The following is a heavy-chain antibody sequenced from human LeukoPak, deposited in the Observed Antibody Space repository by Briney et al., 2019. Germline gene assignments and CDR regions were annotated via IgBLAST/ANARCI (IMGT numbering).Heavy chain of an antibody. V-gene: IGHV4-59*03. D-gene: IGHD3/OR15-3a*01. CDR1: DGSIRTYY. CDR3: ATNKDWAEAD. Sequence: SETLSLTCSVSDGSIRTYYWSWIRQSPGQGLEWVGNIYYRGDINYNPSLKSRVIISIDTSKNQFSLKVTSLTAAYTAVYYCATNKDWAEADWGQGTLVIVSS. CDR2: IYYRGDI. J-gene: IGHJ4*02.